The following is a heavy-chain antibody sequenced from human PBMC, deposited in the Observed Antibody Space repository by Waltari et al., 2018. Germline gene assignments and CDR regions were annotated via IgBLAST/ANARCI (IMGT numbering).Heavy chain of an antibody. J-gene: IGHJ4*02. CDR1: GFTFSSSD. Sequence: QVQLVESGGGVVQPGGSLRLSCAASGFTFSSSDMTWVRPAPGKGLGWVAFIRYDVSNKYYADSVKGRFTISRDNSKNTLYLQMNSLRAEDTAVYYCAKDRFLEWTPHWGQGTLVTVSS. V-gene: IGHV3-30*02. CDR3: AKDRFLEWTPH. CDR2: IRYDVSNK. D-gene: IGHD3-3*01.